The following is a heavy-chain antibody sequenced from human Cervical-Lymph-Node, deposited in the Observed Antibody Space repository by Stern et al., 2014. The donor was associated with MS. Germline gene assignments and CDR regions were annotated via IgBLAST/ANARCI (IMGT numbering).Heavy chain of an antibody. V-gene: IGHV3-74*02. J-gene: IGHJ4*02. CDR3: ARGAPGYQDY. CDR1: GFTFSNYW. CDR2: ITSDGSST. D-gene: IGHD5-12*01. Sequence: EVPLVESGGGLVQPGGSLRLSCAASGFTFSNYWMHWVRQAPGKGLVWVSRITSDGSSTSNADSVKGRFTISRDNAKNTLYLQMNSLRAEDTAVYYCARGAPGYQDYWGQGTLVTVSS.